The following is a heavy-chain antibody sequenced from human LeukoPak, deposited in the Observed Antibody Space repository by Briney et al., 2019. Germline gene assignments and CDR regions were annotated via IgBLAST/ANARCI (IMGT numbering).Heavy chain of an antibody. J-gene: IGHJ5*02. Sequence: SETLSLTCTVSGGSSSSRNYYWGWIRQPPGKGLEWIASMYYSGSTFYNPSLKSRVTISVDTSKNQFSLKLSSVTAADTAVYYCARRLEGESWFDPWGQGTLVTVSS. CDR3: ARRLEGESWFDP. CDR2: MYYSGST. CDR1: GGSSSSRNYY. D-gene: IGHD1-1*01. V-gene: IGHV4-39*01.